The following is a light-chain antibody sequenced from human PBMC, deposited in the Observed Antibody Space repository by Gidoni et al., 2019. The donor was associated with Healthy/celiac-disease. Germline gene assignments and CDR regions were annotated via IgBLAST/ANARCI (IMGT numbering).Light chain of an antibody. J-gene: IGLJ1*01. CDR2: GNS. CDR3: QSYDSSLSVYV. CDR1: SSNIGAGYD. Sequence: QSVLTQPPSVSGAPGQRVTISCTGSSSNIGAGYDVHWSQQLPGTAPKLLIYGNSNRPSGVPDRFSGSKSGTSASLAITGLQAEDEADYYCQSYDSSLSVYVFGTGTKVTVL. V-gene: IGLV1-40*01.